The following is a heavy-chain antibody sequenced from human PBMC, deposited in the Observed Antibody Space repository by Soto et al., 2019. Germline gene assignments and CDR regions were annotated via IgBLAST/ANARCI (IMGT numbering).Heavy chain of an antibody. Sequence: PSETLSLTSTVSTVSISSSSYYWGWIRQTPGKGLEWIGTIYFSGKTYYNPSLKSRLTSSVDRSKNQFALNLTSVTAADTAVYYCARHGSYWGPGTLVTVSS. CDR1: TVSISSSSYY. CDR3: ARHGSY. V-gene: IGHV4-39*01. J-gene: IGHJ4*02. CDR2: IYFSGKT.